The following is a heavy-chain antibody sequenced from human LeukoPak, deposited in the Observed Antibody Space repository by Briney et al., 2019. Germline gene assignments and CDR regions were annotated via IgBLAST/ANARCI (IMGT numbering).Heavy chain of an antibody. Sequence: SETLSLTCTVSGGSISSYYWSWIRQPPGKGLEWIGYIYYSGSTNYNPSLKSRVTISVDTSKNQFSLKLSSVTAADTAVYYCARVTTVVTPRVSDYYGMDVWGQGTTVTVSS. J-gene: IGHJ6*02. D-gene: IGHD4-23*01. V-gene: IGHV4-59*01. CDR1: GGSISSYY. CDR3: ARVTTVVTPRVSDYYGMDV. CDR2: IYYSGST.